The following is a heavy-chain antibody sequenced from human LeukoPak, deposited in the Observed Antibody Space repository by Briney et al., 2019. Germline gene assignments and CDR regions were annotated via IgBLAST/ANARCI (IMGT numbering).Heavy chain of an antibody. CDR3: ARMYRSSWHYDY. CDR2: IYSGGST. CDR1: GFTFSSYW. V-gene: IGHV3-53*01. D-gene: IGHD6-13*01. J-gene: IGHJ4*02. Sequence: PGGSLRLSCAASGFTFSSYWMSWVRQAPGKGLEWVSLIYSGGSTYYADSVKGRFTISRDNSKNMLYLQMNSLRAEDTAVYYCARMYRSSWHYDYWGQGTLVTVSS.